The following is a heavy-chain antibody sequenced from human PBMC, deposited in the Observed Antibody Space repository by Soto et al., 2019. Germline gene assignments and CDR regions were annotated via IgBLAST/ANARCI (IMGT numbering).Heavy chain of an antibody. CDR1: GFTFNTHW. Sequence: EVQLVESGGGLVQPGGSLRLSCRTSGFTFNTHWMSWVRQAPGKGLEWVANINQDETKKYYVDSVEGRFTVSRDNAKTSVYLQRNSLRAEDTAVYYCARGEHSTSSYYYYYGLDVWGQGTTVTVSS. CDR2: INQDETKK. J-gene: IGHJ6*02. CDR3: ARGEHSTSSYYYYYGLDV. V-gene: IGHV3-7*05. D-gene: IGHD1-26*01.